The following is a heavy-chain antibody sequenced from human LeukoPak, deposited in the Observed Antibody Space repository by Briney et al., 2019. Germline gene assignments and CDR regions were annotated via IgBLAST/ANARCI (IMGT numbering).Heavy chain of an antibody. Sequence: SVKVSCKASGGTFSSYAISWVRQAPGQGLEWMGGIIPIFGTANYAQKFQGRVTITTDESTSTAYMALSSLRSEDTAVYYCARHHDSSGYSLTAFDYWGQGTLVTVSS. D-gene: IGHD3-22*01. J-gene: IGHJ4*02. CDR1: GGTFSSYA. V-gene: IGHV1-69*05. CDR2: IIPIFGTA. CDR3: ARHHDSSGYSLTAFDY.